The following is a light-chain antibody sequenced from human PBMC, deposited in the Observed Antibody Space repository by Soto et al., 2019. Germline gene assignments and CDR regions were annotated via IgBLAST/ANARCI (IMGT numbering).Light chain of an antibody. J-gene: IGKJ1*01. Sequence: EIVLTQSPASLSLSPGERATLSCRASQSISSNLAWYQQKPGQAPRLLIYDASNRATGIPDRFSGSGSGTDFTLTINRLEPEDSAVYYCQHYGGRWTFGQGTKVDIK. CDR2: DAS. CDR3: QHYGGRWT. CDR1: QSISSN. V-gene: IGKV3-20*01.